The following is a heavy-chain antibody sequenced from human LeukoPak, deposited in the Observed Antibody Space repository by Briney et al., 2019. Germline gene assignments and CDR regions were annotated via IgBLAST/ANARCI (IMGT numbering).Heavy chain of an antibody. V-gene: IGHV1-2*02. J-gene: IGHJ4*02. CDR1: GYTFTGYY. CDR3: ARDREYTAMVMFDY. D-gene: IGHD5-18*01. CDR2: INPNSGGT. Sequence: ASVKVSCKASGYTFTGYYMHWVRQAPGQGLEWMGWINPNSGGTNYAQKFQGRVTMTRDTSISTAYMELSRLRSDDTAVYYCARDREYTAMVMFDYWGQGTLVTVSS.